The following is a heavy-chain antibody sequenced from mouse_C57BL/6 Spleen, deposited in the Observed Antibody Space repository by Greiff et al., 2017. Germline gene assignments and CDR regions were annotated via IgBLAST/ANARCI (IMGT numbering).Heavy chain of an antibody. CDR2: INPSNGGT. CDR1: GYTFTSYW. Sequence: VHVKQPGTELVKPGASVKLSCKASGYTFTSYWMHWVKQRPGQGLEWIGNINPSNGGTNYNEKFKSKATLTVDKSSSTAYMQLSSLTSEDSAVYYCARRGTGTGFDYWGQGTTLTVSS. D-gene: IGHD4-1*01. V-gene: IGHV1-53*01. J-gene: IGHJ2*01. CDR3: ARRGTGTGFDY.